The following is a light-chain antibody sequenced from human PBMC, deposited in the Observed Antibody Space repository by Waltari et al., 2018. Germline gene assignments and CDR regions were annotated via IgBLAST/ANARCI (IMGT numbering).Light chain of an antibody. V-gene: IGLV2-8*01. Sequence: QSALTQPPSASGSPGPSITISCTGTNSDVGAYNFVSWYQQYPGRAPKVLIYEVTQRPSGVPDRFSGSKSGNTASLTVSGLQAEDEADYYCSSYGGTNNFVLFGGGTKLTVL. J-gene: IGLJ2*01. CDR1: NSDVGAYNF. CDR3: SSYGGTNNFVL. CDR2: EVT.